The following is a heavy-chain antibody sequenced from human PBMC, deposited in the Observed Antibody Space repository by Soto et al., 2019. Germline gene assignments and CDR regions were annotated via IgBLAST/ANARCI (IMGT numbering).Heavy chain of an antibody. CDR1: GGTFSSYA. V-gene: IGHV1-69*01. CDR3: ARPPPSGGLAYYGMDV. CDR2: IIPIFGTA. J-gene: IGHJ6*02. Sequence: QVQLVQSGAEVKKPGSSVKVSCKASGGTFSSYAISWVRQAPGQGLEWMGGIIPIFGTANYAQKFRGRVTITADESTSTAYMELSSLRSEDTAVYYCARPPPSGGLAYYGMDVWGQGTTVTVSS.